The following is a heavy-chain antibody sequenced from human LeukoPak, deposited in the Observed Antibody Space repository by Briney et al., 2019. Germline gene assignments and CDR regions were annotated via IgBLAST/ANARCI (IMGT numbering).Heavy chain of an antibody. CDR1: GFTFASHA. D-gene: IGHD6-13*01. CDR2: ISSNGGTT. V-gene: IGHV3-23*01. J-gene: IGHJ6*03. CDR3: VKSRGSSWSSLSMDV. Sequence: PGGSLRLSCAASGFTFASHAMTWVRQAPGRGLEWVSSISSNGGTTKYADSVKGRFTISRDNSKNTLYLQMNSLRAEDTAVYNCVKSRGSSWSSLSMDVWGKGTTVTVSS.